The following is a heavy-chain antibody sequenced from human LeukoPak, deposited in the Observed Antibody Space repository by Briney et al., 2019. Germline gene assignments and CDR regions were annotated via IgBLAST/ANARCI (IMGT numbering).Heavy chain of an antibody. Sequence: PGGSLRLSCAASGFTFSTYWMHWARQAPGKGLEWVSYISSSGSTIYYADSVKGRFTISRDNAKNSLYLQMNGLRAEDTAVYYCAELGITMIGGVWGKGTTVTISS. D-gene: IGHD3-10*02. CDR1: GFTFSTYW. V-gene: IGHV3-48*04. J-gene: IGHJ6*04. CDR2: ISSSGSTI. CDR3: AELGITMIGGV.